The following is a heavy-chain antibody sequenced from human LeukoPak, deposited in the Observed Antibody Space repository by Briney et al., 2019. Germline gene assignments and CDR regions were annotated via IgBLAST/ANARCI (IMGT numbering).Heavy chain of an antibody. V-gene: IGHV3-30-3*01. J-gene: IGHJ5*02. Sequence: GGSLRLSCAASGFTFSSYTMHWVRQAPGKGLEGVAVISYEGSNEYYADSVKGRFTISRDNSKNTLYLQMNSLRAEDTAVYYCARDGASLNWFDPWGQGTLVTVSS. CDR1: GFTFSSYT. CDR2: ISYEGSNE. D-gene: IGHD1-26*01. CDR3: ARDGASLNWFDP.